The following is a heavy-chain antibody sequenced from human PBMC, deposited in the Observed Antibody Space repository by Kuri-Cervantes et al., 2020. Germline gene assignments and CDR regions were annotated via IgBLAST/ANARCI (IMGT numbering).Heavy chain of an antibody. J-gene: IGHJ4*02. CDR2: ISTYNGNT. CDR1: GYTFTSYG. Sequence: ASVKVSCKASGYTFTSYGISWVRQAPGQGLEWMGWISTYNGNTNYAQRFQGRVTLTTDTSTTTAYMDLRSLRSDDTAVYYCARTPAPDFWSGYSTFDYWGQGTLVTVSS. CDR3: ARTPAPDFWSGYSTFDY. V-gene: IGHV1-18*01. D-gene: IGHD3-3*01.